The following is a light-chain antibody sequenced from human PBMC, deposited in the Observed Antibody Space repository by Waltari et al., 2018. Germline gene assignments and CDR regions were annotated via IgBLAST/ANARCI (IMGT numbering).Light chain of an antibody. CDR2: RSD. CDR1: ASNIGNNV. CDR3: AAWDDSLNGRWV. V-gene: IGLV1-44*01. J-gene: IGLJ3*02. Sequence: QSVLTQPPSASGTPGQGVTISCSGGASNIGNNVVNWYQQVPGKAPKLLIYRSDRRPAWVPDRFAGSKSGTSASLAISGLQSKDEADYYCAAWDDSLNGRWVFGGGTKVTVL.